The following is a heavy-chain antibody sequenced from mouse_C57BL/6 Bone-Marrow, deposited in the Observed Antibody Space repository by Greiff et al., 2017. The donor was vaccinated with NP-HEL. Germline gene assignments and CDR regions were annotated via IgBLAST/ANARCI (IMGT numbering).Heavy chain of an antibody. CDR2: IWSGGST. CDR1: GFSLTSYG. J-gene: IGHJ2*01. D-gene: IGHD1-1*01. CDR3: ARNWLYYGSLPDY. Sequence: QVHVKQSGPGLVQPSQSLSITCTVSGFSLTSYGVHWVRQSPGKGLEWLGVIWSGGSTDYNAAFISRLSISKDNSKSQVFFKMNSLQADDTAIYYCARNWLYYGSLPDYWGQGTTLTVSS. V-gene: IGHV2-2*01.